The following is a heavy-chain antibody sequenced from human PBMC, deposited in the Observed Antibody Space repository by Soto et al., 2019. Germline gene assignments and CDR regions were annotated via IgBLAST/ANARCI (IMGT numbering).Heavy chain of an antibody. V-gene: IGHV3-23*01. Sequence: EVQVSESGGGLVQRGGSLRLSCATSGFTFNNYPMNGVRQAPWKGLEWVSGISAGGDRTYYADSVKGRFTIFRDNSKNSVSLRMNSLRVEDTAVYYCARRVWGQGTLVTVSS. CDR3: ARRV. CDR2: ISAGGDRT. J-gene: IGHJ4*02. CDR1: GFTFNNYP.